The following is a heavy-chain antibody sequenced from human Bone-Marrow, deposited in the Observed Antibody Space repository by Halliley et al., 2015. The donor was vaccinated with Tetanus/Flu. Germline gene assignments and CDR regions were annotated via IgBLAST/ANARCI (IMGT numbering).Heavy chain of an antibody. D-gene: IGHD3-22*01. V-gene: IGHV4-59*01. CDR1: GGPINSFY. J-gene: IGHJ2*01. Sequence: TLSLTCTVSGGPINSFYWSWIRQSPGKGLEWIGYVYSSGSTNYNPSLKSRVTLSVDTAKNQFSLRLSSVTAADTAVYYCARDVPMNYYDSSGSYIGSVRYFDFWGRGTLVTVSS. CDR3: ARDVPMNYYDSSGSYIGSVRYFDF. CDR2: VYSSGST.